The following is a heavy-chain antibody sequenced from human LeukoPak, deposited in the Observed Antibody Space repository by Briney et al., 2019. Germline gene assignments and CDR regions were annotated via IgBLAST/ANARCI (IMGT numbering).Heavy chain of an antibody. D-gene: IGHD3-16*01. Sequence: GGSLRLSCAASGFTFSSYWMHWVRQAPGKGLMWVSRCDSDGSGTTYVDSVKGRFTVSRDNAKNTLYLQMSSLRAEDTAVYYCATSSVWGGAFNIWGQGTMVTVSS. CDR2: CDSDGSGT. CDR1: GFTFSSYW. J-gene: IGHJ3*02. CDR3: ATSSVWGGAFNI. V-gene: IGHV3-74*01.